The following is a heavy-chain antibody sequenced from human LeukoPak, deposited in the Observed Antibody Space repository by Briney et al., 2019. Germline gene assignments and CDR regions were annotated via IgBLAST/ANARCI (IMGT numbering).Heavy chain of an antibody. V-gene: IGHV3-30*02. CDR3: AKDLHNYGYSAAFDY. D-gene: IGHD5-18*01. CDR1: GFTFSSYG. Sequence: GGSLRLSCAASGFTFSSYGMHWVRQAPGKGLEWVSFIRYDGSTKYYADSVRGRFTFSRDNSKNTLYLQMNSLRAEDTAVYYCAKDLHNYGYSAAFDYWGQGTLVTVCS. J-gene: IGHJ4*02. CDR2: IRYDGSTK.